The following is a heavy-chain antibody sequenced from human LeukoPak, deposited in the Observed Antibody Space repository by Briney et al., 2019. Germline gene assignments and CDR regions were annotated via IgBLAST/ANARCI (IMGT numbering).Heavy chain of an antibody. Sequence: GGTLRLSCAASAFTFSNYAMTWVRRAPGKGLEWVSAIINSGERTYYADSVKGRFTISRDNSKNTLSLQMNSLRAEDTAVYYCATDLGFFGNWGQGTLVTVSS. V-gene: IGHV3-23*01. J-gene: IGHJ4*02. CDR2: IINSGERT. CDR3: ATDLGFFGN. CDR1: AFTFSNYA. D-gene: IGHD3-3*01.